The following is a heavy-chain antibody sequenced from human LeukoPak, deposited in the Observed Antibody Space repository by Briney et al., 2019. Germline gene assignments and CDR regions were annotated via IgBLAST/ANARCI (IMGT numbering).Heavy chain of an antibody. V-gene: IGHV3-48*03. CDR3: ARDFIHGDYVQRFDP. J-gene: IGHJ5*02. CDR2: ISSSGSTI. Sequence: GGSPRLSCAASGFTFSSYEMNWVRQAPGKGLEWVSYISSSGSTIYYADSVKGRFTIPRDNAKNSLYLQMNSLRAEDTAVYYCARDFIHGDYVQRFDPWGEGTLVTVSS. CDR1: GFTFSSYE. D-gene: IGHD4-17*01.